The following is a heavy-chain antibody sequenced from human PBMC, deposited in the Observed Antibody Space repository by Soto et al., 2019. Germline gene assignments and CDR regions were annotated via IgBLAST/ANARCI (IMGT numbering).Heavy chain of an antibody. Sequence: QVQLVQSGDEVKKPGASVKVSCKASGYIFVNYGIAWVRQAPGQGLEWMGWISPYTCNTHSATKIQGRLTMTTDTSTSTAYMDLGSLTSDDTAVYYCVMVDNYVTPTPQDVWAQGTTVTGSS. V-gene: IGHV1-18*01. CDR3: VMVDNYVTPTPQDV. CDR1: GYIFVNYG. J-gene: IGHJ6*02. D-gene: IGHD3-16*01. CDR2: ISPYTCNT.